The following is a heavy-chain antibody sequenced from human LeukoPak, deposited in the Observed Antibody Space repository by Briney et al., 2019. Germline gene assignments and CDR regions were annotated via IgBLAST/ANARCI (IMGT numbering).Heavy chain of an antibody. J-gene: IGHJ4*02. V-gene: IGHV4-59*01. D-gene: IGHD3-3*01. CDR3: VRDSRFLGTVD. CDR1: GGSISRYY. CDR2: IYYSGST. Sequence: PSETLSLTCTVSGGSISRYYWSWIRQPPGKGLEWIGYIYYSGSTNYNPSLKSRVTISVDTSKNQFSLKLSSVTAADTAVYYCVRDSRFLGTVDWGQGTLVTVSS.